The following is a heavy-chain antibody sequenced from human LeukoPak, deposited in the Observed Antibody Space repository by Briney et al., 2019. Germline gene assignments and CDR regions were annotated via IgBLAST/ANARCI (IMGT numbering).Heavy chain of an antibody. D-gene: IGHD5-24*01. CDR2: ICGDGGST. CDR1: GFTFDDYA. V-gene: IGHV3-43*02. Sequence: GGPLRLSCAASGFTFDDYAMHWVRQAPGKGLEWVSHICGDGGSTYYADSVKGRFTISRDNSKNSLYLQMNSLRTEDTALYYCAKDARGDGYKGGFDDWGQGTLVTVSS. J-gene: IGHJ4*02. CDR3: AKDARGDGYKGGFDD.